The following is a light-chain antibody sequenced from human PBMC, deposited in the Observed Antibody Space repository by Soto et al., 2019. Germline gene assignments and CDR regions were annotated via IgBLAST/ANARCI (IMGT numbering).Light chain of an antibody. J-gene: IGLJ1*01. CDR3: SSYAGTYSYV. CDR2: EVT. V-gene: IGLV2-11*01. CDR1: NSDVGGYDY. Sequence: QSALTQPRSVSGSPGQSVAISCTGTNSDVGGYDYVSWYQQHPGKAPKLMVYEVTKRPSGVPDRFSGSKSGNTASLTISGLQSEDEADYYCSSYAGTYSYVFGTGTKVTVL.